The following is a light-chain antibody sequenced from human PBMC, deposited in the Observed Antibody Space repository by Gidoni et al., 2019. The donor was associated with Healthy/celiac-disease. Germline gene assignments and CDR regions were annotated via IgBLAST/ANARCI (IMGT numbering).Light chain of an antibody. CDR1: SGSIASNY. CDR3: QSYDSGVV. J-gene: IGLJ2*01. Sequence: NFMLTQPHSVSESPGKTVTISCTRSSGSIASNYVQWYQQRPGSSPTTVIYEDKQRPSGVPDRFSGSIDSSSNSASLTISGLKTEDEADYYCQSYDSGVVFGGGTKLTVL. V-gene: IGLV6-57*01. CDR2: EDK.